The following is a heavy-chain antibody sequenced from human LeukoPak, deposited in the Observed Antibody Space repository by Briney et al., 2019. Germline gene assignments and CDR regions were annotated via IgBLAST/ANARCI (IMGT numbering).Heavy chain of an antibody. CDR3: AREGYYYYYMDV. CDR2: ISSSGSTI. Sequence: GGSLRLSCAASGFTFSSYEMNWVRQAPGKGLEWVSYISSSGSTIYYADSVKGRFTISRDNAKNSLYLQMNSLRAEDTAVYYCAREGYYYYYMDVWGKGTTVTISS. J-gene: IGHJ6*03. CDR1: GFTFSSYE. V-gene: IGHV3-48*03.